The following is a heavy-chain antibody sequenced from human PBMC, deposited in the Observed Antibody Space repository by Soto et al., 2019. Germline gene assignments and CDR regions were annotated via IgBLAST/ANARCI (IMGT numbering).Heavy chain of an antibody. CDR2: DAHDGRNT. Sequence: VQLVESGGGVVQPGRSLGLCCAASGFTFSDYAMHWVRQAPGKGLEWVAVDAHDGRNTHYAESVKGRFTISRDSSKNTVSLEMTSLRAEATAVYYCAKCGRQWLVTSDFNYWGQGALVTVSS. D-gene: IGHD6-19*01. V-gene: IGHV3-30*18. CDR3: AKCGRQWLVTSDFNY. CDR1: GFTFSDYA. J-gene: IGHJ4*02.